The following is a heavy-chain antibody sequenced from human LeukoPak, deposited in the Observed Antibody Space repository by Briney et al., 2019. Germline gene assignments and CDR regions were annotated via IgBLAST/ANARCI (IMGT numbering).Heavy chain of an antibody. J-gene: IGHJ4*02. CDR2: FDPEDGET. CDR1: GYTLTELS. D-gene: IGHD1-26*01. CDR3: ATAGHLGIVGALFDY. Sequence: ASVKVSCKVSGYTLTELSMHWVRQAPGKGLEWMGGFDPEDGETIYAQRFQGRVTMTEDTSTDTAYMELSSLRSEDTAVYYCATAGHLGIVGALFDYWGQGTLVTVSS. V-gene: IGHV1-24*01.